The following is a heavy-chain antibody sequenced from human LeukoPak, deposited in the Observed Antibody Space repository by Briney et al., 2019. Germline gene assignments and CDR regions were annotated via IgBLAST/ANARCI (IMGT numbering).Heavy chain of an antibody. D-gene: IGHD2-15*01. Sequence: SETLSLTCTVSGGSISGHYWSWIRQPPGKGLEWIGYIHYSGSTNYNPSLTSRVTISVDTSKNQFSLKLSSVTAADTAVYYCARSADISTWTTDYYYYYMDVWGKGTTVTVSS. V-gene: IGHV4-59*11. CDR3: ARSADISTWTTDYYYYYMDV. J-gene: IGHJ6*03. CDR1: GGSISGHY. CDR2: IHYSGST.